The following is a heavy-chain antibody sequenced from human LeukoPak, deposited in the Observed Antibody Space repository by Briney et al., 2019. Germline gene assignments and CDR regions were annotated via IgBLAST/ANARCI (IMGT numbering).Heavy chain of an antibody. V-gene: IGHV1-69*13. CDR2: IIPIFGTA. J-gene: IGHJ3*02. Sequence: SVKVSCKASGGTFSGYAISWVRQAPGQGLEWMGGIIPIFGTANYAQKFQGRVTITADESTSTAYVELSSLRSEDTAVYYCARARGTYYYDSSGYGANAFDIWGQGTMVTVSS. CDR3: ARARGTYYYDSSGYGANAFDI. D-gene: IGHD3-22*01. CDR1: GGTFSGYA.